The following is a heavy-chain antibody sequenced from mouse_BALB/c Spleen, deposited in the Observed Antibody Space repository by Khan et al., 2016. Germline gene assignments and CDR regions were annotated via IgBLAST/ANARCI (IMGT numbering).Heavy chain of an antibody. CDR2: ISYSSST. D-gene: IGHD1-1*01. V-gene: IGHV3-8*02. CDR3: ARYDGSSYVRAMDY. Sequence: EVQLQESGPSLVKPSQTLSLTCSVTGDSITSGYWTWIRKFPGNKLEYLGYISYSSSTYYTPSLNSRISLPRDTSKNQYYLQLNSVTTADTATYYCARYDGSSYVRAMDYWGQGTSVTVSS. CDR1: GDSITSGY. J-gene: IGHJ4*01.